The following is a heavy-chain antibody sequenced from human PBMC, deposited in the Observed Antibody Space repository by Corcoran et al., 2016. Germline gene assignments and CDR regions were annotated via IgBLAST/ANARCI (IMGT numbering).Heavy chain of an antibody. V-gene: IGHV4-59*01. CDR2: IPYSGST. CDR1: GGSISDYY. D-gene: IGHD5-12*01. J-gene: IGHJ5*02. Sequence: QGQLQESGPRLVKPSETLSLTCTVSGGSISDYYWSCLRQPPGKGLEWIGFIPYSGSTNYNPSLKSRVTILVDTSKNQFSLRLTSVTAAETAVYYCASGGYGDSGYGRQGGWFDPWGQGTLVTVSS. CDR3: ASGGYGDSGYGRQGGWFDP.